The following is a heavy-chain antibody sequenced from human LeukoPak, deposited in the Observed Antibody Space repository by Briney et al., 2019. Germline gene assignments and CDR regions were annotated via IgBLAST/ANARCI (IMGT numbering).Heavy chain of an antibody. CDR2: INWNGGST. CDR3: ARDPTYYYDSSGYYLDY. CDR1: GFTFDDYG. D-gene: IGHD3-22*01. J-gene: IGHJ4*02. V-gene: IGHV3-20*04. Sequence: GGSLRLSCAASGFTFDDYGMSWVRQAPGKGLEWVSGINWNGGSTGYADSVKGRFTVSRDNAKNSLYLQMNSLRAEDTAFYYCARDPTYYYDSSGYYLDYWGQGTLVTVSS.